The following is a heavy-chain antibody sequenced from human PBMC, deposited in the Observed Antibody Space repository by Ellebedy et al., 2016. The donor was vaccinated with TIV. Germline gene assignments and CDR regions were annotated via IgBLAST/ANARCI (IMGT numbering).Heavy chain of an antibody. D-gene: IGHD3-22*01. CDR3: AKTIATYYYDSSGYYFDY. V-gene: IGHV3-23*01. CDR1: GFTFSSYA. J-gene: IGHJ4*02. CDR2: ISGSGGST. Sequence: GGSLRLSXAASGFTFSSYAMSWVRQAPGKGLEWVSAISGSGGSTYYADSVKSRFTISRDNSKNTLYLQMNSLRAEDTAVYYCAKTIATYYYDSSGYYFDYWGQGTLVTVSS.